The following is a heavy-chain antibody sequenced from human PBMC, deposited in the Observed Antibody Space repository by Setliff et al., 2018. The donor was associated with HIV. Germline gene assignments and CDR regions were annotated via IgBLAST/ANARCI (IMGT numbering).Heavy chain of an antibody. D-gene: IGHD1-1*01. J-gene: IGHJ6*03. V-gene: IGHV3-33*08. CDR3: ARDSPQGWNRPRDMDV. CDR1: GFTFSSYA. Sequence: PGGSLRLSCVASGFTFSSYAMHWVRQAPGEGLEWVAVIWYDGSKKYYAGTVQGRVNISRDNSGNTLYLQMTSLRVEDTAVYYCARDSPQGWNRPRDMDVWGKGTTVTVSS. CDR2: IWYDGSKK.